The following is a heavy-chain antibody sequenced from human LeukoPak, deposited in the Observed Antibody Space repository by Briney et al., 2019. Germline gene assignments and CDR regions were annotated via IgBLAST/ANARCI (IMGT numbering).Heavy chain of an antibody. CDR3: ARHYYGSGSYPLNDY. V-gene: IGHV1-2*06. Sequence: ASVKVSCKASGYTFTGYYMHWVRQAPGQGLEWMGRINPNSGGTNYAQKFQGRVTMTRDTSIRTAYMELSRLRSDDTAVYYCARHYYGSGSYPLNDYWGQGTLVTVSS. CDR2: INPNSGGT. J-gene: IGHJ4*02. D-gene: IGHD3-10*01. CDR1: GYTFTGYY.